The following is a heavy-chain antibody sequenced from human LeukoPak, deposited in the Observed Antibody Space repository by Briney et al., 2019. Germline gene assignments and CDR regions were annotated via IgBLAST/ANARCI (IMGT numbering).Heavy chain of an antibody. CDR3: ARDLRGLGDYFDY. Sequence: ASVKVSCKPSGYPFTGYYMHWVRQAPGQGLEWMGWIKPDSGDTKYTQEFEGRVTMTRDTSISIAYLELSRLRSDDTAVYFCARDLRGLGDYFDYWGQGTLVTVSS. CDR1: GYPFTGYY. CDR2: IKPDSGDT. D-gene: IGHD3-10*01. J-gene: IGHJ4*01. V-gene: IGHV1-2*02.